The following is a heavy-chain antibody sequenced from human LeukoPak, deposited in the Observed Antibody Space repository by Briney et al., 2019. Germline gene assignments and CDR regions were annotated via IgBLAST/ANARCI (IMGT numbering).Heavy chain of an antibody. V-gene: IGHV3-7*03. J-gene: IGHJ4*02. D-gene: IGHD6-19*01. CDR3: VRGSGWTFNY. CDR1: GFTFSNYW. Sequence: GGSLRLSCAASGFTFSNYWMTWVRQPPGKGLEWVANINQDGSQKDYVDSLRGRFTISRDNAKNSVFLQMNSLRAEDTALYYCVRGSGWTFNYWGQGTLVTVSS. CDR2: INQDGSQK.